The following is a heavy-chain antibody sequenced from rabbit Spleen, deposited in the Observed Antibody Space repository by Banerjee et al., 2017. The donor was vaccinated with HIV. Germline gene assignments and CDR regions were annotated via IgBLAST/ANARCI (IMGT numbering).Heavy chain of an antibody. CDR1: GLSLSSKYW. CDR3: ARDTGSSFSSYGMDL. CDR2: INVATGKP. D-gene: IGHD8-1*01. V-gene: IGHV1S40*01. J-gene: IGHJ6*01. Sequence: QSLEESGGGLVKPGASLTLTCTASGLSLSSKYWICWVRQAPGKGLEWIACINVATGKPVYATWAKGRFTISRTSSTTVTLRMTSLTAADTATYFCARDTGSSFSSYGMDLWGPGTLVTVS.